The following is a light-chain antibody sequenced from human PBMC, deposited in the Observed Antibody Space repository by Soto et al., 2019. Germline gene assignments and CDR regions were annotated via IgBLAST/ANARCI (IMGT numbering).Light chain of an antibody. Sequence: QSALTQPASVSGSPGQSITISCTGTSSDVGSYNLVSWYQQLPGKAPKLMIYEVTKRPSGVSNRFSGSKSGNTASLTISGLQSEDEADYNCFSFAAGVALYVFGSGTKLTVL. J-gene: IGLJ1*01. CDR1: SSDVGSYNL. V-gene: IGLV2-23*02. CDR3: FSFAAGVALYV. CDR2: EVT.